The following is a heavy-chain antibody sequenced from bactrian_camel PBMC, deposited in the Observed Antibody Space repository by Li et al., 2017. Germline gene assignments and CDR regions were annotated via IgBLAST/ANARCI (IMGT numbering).Heavy chain of an antibody. J-gene: IGHJ4*01. CDR1: GYSDSDYC. D-gene: IGHD2*01. CDR2: IDSNGSS. V-gene: IGHV3S53*01. CDR3: AKGGYDNEHHVSIFTY. Sequence: VQLVESGGGAVQSGGSLRLPCAVVGYSDSDYCMGWFRQAPGKEREGVAAIDSNGSSSVARSGKGRFTVSQDIAKNTVYLEMNSLKPEDTAMYYCAKGGYDNEHHVSIFTYWGQGTQVTVS.